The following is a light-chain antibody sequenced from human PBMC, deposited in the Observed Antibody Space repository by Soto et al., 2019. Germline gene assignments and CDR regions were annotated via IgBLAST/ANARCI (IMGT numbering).Light chain of an antibody. CDR3: QQRSNWPSIT. J-gene: IGKJ5*01. Sequence: EIGLTQYPPTLSLLRRHIAILPCSASQSVSSYLAWYQQKPGQAPRLLIYDASNRATVIPARFSGSRSGTDFTLSLHNRYPEDFAVYYCQQRSNWPSITFGQGTRLEIK. CDR1: QSVSSY. V-gene: IGKV3-11*01. CDR2: DAS.